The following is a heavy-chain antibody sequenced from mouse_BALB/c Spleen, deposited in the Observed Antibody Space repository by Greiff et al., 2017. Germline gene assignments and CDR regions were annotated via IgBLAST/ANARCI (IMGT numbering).Heavy chain of an antibody. CDR3: ASPHYYGSSAWFAY. Sequence: VHVKQSGAELVKPGASVKLSCTASGFNIKDTYMHWVKQRPEQGLEWIGRIDPANGNTKYDPKFQGKATITADTSSNTAYLQLSSLTSEDTAVYYCASPHYYGSSAWFAYWGQGTLVTVSA. J-gene: IGHJ3*01. CDR1: GFNIKDTY. D-gene: IGHD1-1*01. V-gene: IGHV14-3*02. CDR2: IDPANGNT.